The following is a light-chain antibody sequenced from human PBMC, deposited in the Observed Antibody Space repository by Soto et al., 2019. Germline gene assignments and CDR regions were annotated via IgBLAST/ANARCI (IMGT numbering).Light chain of an antibody. CDR3: VLYVGSGIVV. CDR1: SCSVSTSDY. V-gene: IGLV8-61*01. CDR2: NTN. Sequence: QTVVTQEPSLSVSPGRTVTLTCGLSSCSVSTSDYPSWYQQTPGQAPRTLIYNTNTRSSGVPDRFSGSILGNKAALTITGAQADDESDYYCVLYVGSGIVVFGGGTKLTVL. J-gene: IGLJ2*01.